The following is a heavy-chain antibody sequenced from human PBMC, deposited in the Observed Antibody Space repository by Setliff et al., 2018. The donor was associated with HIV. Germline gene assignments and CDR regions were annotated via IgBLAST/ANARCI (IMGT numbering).Heavy chain of an antibody. D-gene: IGHD6-19*01. Sequence: PSETLSLTCTVSGGSISSYFWSWIRQPPGKGLEWIGYIYTNGSTNYNPSLKSRVTISVDTSKNQFSLKLNSVTAADTAVYYCASGREAVAGALHFDYWGQGPLVTVLL. J-gene: IGHJ4*02. V-gene: IGHV4-4*08. CDR2: IYTNGST. CDR1: GGSISSYF. CDR3: ASGREAVAGALHFDY.